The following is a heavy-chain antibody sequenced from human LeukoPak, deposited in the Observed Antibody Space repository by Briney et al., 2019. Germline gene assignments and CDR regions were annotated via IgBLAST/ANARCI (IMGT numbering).Heavy chain of an antibody. Sequence: GGSLRLSCAASGFTFSSYAMHWVRQAPGKGLEWVAVISYDGSNKYYADSVKGRFTISRDNAKNSLYLQMNSLRAEDTAVYYCARRDTAMVINWFDPWGQGTLVTVSS. CDR1: GFTFSSYA. D-gene: IGHD5-18*01. J-gene: IGHJ5*02. CDR2: ISYDGSNK. CDR3: ARRDTAMVINWFDP. V-gene: IGHV3-30-3*01.